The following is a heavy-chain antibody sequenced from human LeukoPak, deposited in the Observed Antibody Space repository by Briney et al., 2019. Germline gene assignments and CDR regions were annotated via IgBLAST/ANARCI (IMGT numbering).Heavy chain of an antibody. J-gene: IGHJ6*03. CDR2: IYYSGST. D-gene: IGHD1-1*01. CDR3: ATDTTASFYYMDV. V-gene: IGHV4-39*01. Sequence: SETLSLTCTVSGGSVSSSSYYWGWIRQPPGKGLEWIGSIYYSGSTYYNPSLKSRVTISVHTSKNQFSLRLSSVTAADTAVYYCATDTTASFYYMDVWGKGTTVTVSS. CDR1: GGSVSSSSYY.